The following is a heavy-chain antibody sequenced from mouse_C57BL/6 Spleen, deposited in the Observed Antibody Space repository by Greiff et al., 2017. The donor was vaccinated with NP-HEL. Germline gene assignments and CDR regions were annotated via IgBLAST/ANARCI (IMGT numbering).Heavy chain of an antibody. Sequence: QVQLQQSGAELVKPGASVKISCKASGYAFSSYWMNWVKQRPGKGLEWIGQIYPGDGDTNYNGKFKGKATLTADKSSSTAYLQLSSLTSEDSAVYFGAREGDYGSRSWFAYWGQGTLVTVSA. J-gene: IGHJ3*01. CDR2: IYPGDGDT. CDR3: AREGDYGSRSWFAY. D-gene: IGHD1-1*01. CDR1: GYAFSSYW. V-gene: IGHV1-80*01.